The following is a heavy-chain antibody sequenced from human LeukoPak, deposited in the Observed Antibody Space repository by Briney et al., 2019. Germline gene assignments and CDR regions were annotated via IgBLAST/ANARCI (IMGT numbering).Heavy chain of an antibody. CDR2: INHSGST. D-gene: IGHD3-10*01. CDR3: ARAPGAPYYYGSGSLKYYYGMDV. V-gene: IGHV4-34*01. Sequence: SETLSLTCAVYGGSFSGYCWSWIRQPPGKGLEWIGEINHSGSTNYNPSLKSRVTISVDTSKNQFSLKLSSVTAADTAVYYCARAPGAPYYYGSGSLKYYYGMDVWGQGTTVTVSS. J-gene: IGHJ6*02. CDR1: GGSFSGYC.